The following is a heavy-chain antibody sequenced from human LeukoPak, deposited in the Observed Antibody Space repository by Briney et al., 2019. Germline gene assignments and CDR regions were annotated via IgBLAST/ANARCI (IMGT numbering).Heavy chain of an antibody. V-gene: IGHV3-7*01. Sequence: PGGSLRLSCAASGFTFSRCWMSWVRQAPGKGLEWVANIKQDGGEKHHGASVKGRFTISRDNAKNSLYLQMNSLRVEDTAVYYCVKHETGPEYWGQGTLVAVSS. CDR1: GFTFSRCW. D-gene: IGHD1-14*01. CDR3: VKHETGPEY. CDR2: IKQDGGEK. J-gene: IGHJ4*02.